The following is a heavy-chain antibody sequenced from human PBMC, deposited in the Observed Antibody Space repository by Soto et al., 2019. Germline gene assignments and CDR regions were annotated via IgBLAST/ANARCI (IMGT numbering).Heavy chain of an antibody. Sequence: SETLSLTCTVSGGSISSDNYFWSWIRQHPGKGLEWIGYIDYIGRAYYNPSLKSRVTTSVDTSKNQFSLRLSSVTVADTATYYCARECKSAAASDAFDIWGQGTVVTVSS. J-gene: IGHJ3*02. CDR1: GGSISSDNYF. V-gene: IGHV4-31*03. D-gene: IGHD2-15*01. CDR2: IDYIGRA. CDR3: ARECKSAAASDAFDI.